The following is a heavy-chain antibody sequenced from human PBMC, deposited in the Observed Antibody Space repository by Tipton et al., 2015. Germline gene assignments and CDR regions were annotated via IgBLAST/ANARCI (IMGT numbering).Heavy chain of an antibody. CDR1: GGSISSFY. V-gene: IGHV4-59*01. J-gene: IGHJ6*02. CDR2: IYYTGST. CDR3: ARDQAGGGAEGYFGMDV. D-gene: IGHD2-21*01. Sequence: TLSLTCTVSGGSISSFYWSWIRQPPGKGLEWIGYIYYTGSTIYNPSLKSRVTISVDTSDNQFSLKLNSVTAADTAVYYCARDQAGGGAEGYFGMDVWGQGTTVTVSS.